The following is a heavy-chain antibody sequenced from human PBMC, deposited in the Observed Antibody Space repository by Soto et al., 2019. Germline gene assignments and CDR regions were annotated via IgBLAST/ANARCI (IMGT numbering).Heavy chain of an antibody. CDR1: GGSISSYY. CDR3: ARVGRYYYGSETNNWFDP. J-gene: IGHJ5*02. CDR2: IYYSGST. D-gene: IGHD3-10*01. V-gene: IGHV4-59*01. Sequence: QVQLQESGPGLVKPSETLSLTCTVSGGSISSYYWSWIRQPPGKGLEWFGYIYYSGSTNYNPSLKSRVTISVDTSKNQFSLKLSSVTAADTAVYYCARVGRYYYGSETNNWFDPWGQGTLVTVSS.